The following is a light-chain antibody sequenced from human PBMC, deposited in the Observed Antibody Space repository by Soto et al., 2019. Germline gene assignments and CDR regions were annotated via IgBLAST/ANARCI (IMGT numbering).Light chain of an antibody. J-gene: IGKJ5*01. V-gene: IGKV3-11*01. CDR2: DAS. CDR3: QQRSNWPIT. Sequence: ELLLTQSPGTLSLSPGERATLPCRASQSVSSSLAWYQQKPGQATRLLMHDASNRDTGIPARVSGSGSGKDFTLTISSLETEECAVDYCQQRSNWPITFGQGTRLEIK. CDR1: QSVSSS.